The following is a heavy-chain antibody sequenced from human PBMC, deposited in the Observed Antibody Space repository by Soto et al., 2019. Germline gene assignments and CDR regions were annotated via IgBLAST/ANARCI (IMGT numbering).Heavy chain of an antibody. CDR2: ILYDGSSS. D-gene: IGHD6-13*01. V-gene: IGHV3-30*18. J-gene: IGHJ4*02. CDR3: AKDRSGTWSFDS. Sequence: GGSLRLSCAASGFTFSDYYFTWIRQTPGKGLEWVAAILYDGSSSYHADSVKGRFTISRDNSKNTLYLQMNSLRPEDTAVYYCAKDRSGTWSFDSWGRGTLVTVSS. CDR1: GFTFSDYY.